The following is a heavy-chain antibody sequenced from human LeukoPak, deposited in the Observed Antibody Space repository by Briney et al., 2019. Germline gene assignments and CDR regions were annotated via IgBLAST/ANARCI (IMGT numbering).Heavy chain of an antibody. V-gene: IGHV4-39*07. CDR2: IYYSGST. D-gene: IGHD6-19*01. Sequence: SETLSLTCTVSGGSISSSSYYWGWIRQPPGKGLEWIGSIYYSGSTYYNPSLKSRVTISVDTSKNQFSLKLSSVTAADTAVYYCARVRDDSGWYEGYYFDYWGQGTLVTVSS. CDR3: ARVRDDSGWYEGYYFDY. CDR1: GGSISSSSYY. J-gene: IGHJ4*02.